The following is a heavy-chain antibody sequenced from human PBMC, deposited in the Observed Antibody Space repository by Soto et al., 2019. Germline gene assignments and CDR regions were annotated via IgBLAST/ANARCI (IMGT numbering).Heavy chain of an antibody. V-gene: IGHV4-4*07. D-gene: IGHD3-3*01. CDR2: IYSSGNT. J-gene: IGHJ5*02. CDR3: ARGQRFSDWFDP. CDR1: GGTISGYY. Sequence: SETLSLTCSVSGGTISGYYWTWIRQPAGKGLEWIGRIYSSGNTKYNPSLQSRVTMSLDTSNNQFSLRLASVTAADTAVYYCARGQRFSDWFDPWGQGTLVTVSS.